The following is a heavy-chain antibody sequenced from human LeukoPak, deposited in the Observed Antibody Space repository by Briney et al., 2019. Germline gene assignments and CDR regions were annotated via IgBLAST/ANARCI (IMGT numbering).Heavy chain of an antibody. CDR3: AKAKHDSGAYYYAVWFDP. V-gene: IGHV3-9*03. J-gene: IGHJ5*02. D-gene: IGHD3-22*01. Sequence: PGGSLRLSCAASGFTFGDYGMHWVRQAPGKGLEWVSGISWNSGSIAYADSVKGRFTISRDNAKNSLYLQMNSLRVEDMAFYYCAKAKHDSGAYYYAVWFDPWGQGTLVTVSS. CDR1: GFTFGDYG. CDR2: ISWNSGSI.